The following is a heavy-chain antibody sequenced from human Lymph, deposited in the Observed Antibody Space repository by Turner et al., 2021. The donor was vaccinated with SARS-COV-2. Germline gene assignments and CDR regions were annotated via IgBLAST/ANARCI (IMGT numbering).Heavy chain of an antibody. CDR2: ISSSSSYI. CDR1: GFNFSTYS. CDR3: ARDIPTTADYFDY. Sequence: EVQLVESGGGRVKPGGSLRLSCAASGFNFSTYSRTWVRQAQGKGLEWISSISSSSSYIYYADSVKGRFTISRDDAKNSLYLQMNSLRAEDTAVYYCARDIPTTADYFDYWGQGTLVTVSS. J-gene: IGHJ4*02. V-gene: IGHV3-21*01. D-gene: IGHD4-17*01.